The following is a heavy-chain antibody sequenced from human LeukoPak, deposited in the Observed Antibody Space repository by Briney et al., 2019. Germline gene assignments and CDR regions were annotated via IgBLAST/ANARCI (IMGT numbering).Heavy chain of an antibody. J-gene: IGHJ4*02. D-gene: IGHD6-13*01. CDR1: GGSISSGSYY. Sequence: PSETLSLTXTVSGGSISSGSYYRSWIGQPAGKGLEWIGRIYTSGSTNYNPSLKSRVTISVDTSKNQFSLKLSSVTAADTAVYYCARDRSSSGYFDYWGQGTLVTVSS. V-gene: IGHV4-61*02. CDR2: IYTSGST. CDR3: ARDRSSSGYFDY.